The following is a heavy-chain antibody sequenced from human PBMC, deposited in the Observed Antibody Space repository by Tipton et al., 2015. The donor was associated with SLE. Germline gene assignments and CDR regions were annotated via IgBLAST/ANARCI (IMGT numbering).Heavy chain of an antibody. D-gene: IGHD3-3*01. V-gene: IGHV4-59*01. CDR1: GGSISSYY. CDR3: ARIYDFWSGYPSASGAFDT. J-gene: IGHJ3*02. CDR2: IYYSGST. Sequence: GLVKPSETLSLTCTVSGGSISSYYWSWIRQPPGKGLEWIGYIYYSGSTNYNPSLKSRVTISVDTYRNQFSLKLSSVTALDTARYYCARIYDFWSGYPSASGAFDTWGQGTMVTVSS.